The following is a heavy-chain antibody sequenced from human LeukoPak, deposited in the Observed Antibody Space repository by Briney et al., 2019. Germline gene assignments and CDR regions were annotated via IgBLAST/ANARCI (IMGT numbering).Heavy chain of an antibody. D-gene: IGHD6-19*01. V-gene: IGHV3-23*01. CDR1: GFTFSSYA. CDR3: AKDYRAFYLAVAEVFDY. J-gene: IGHJ4*02. CDR2: ISGSGGST. Sequence: LGGSLRLSCAASGFTFSSYAMSWVRQAPGKGLEWVSAISGSGGSTYYADSVKGRFTISRDNSKNTLYLQMNSLRAEDTAVYYCAKDYRAFYLAVAEVFDYWGQGTLVTVSS.